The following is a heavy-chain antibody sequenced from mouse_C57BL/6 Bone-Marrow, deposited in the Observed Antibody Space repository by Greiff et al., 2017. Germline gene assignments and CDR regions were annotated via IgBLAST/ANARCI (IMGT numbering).Heavy chain of an antibody. D-gene: IGHD2-1*01. V-gene: IGHV1-74*01. CDR1: GYTFTSYW. CDR3: AIRDYYYGNPWYAMDY. J-gene: IGHJ4*01. CDR2: IHPSDSAT. Sequence: QVQLQQPGAELVKPGASVKVSCKASGYTFTSYWMHWVKQRPGQGLEWIGRIHPSDSATNYNQKFKGKATLTVDKSSSTAYMQLSSLTSEDSAVYYCAIRDYYYGNPWYAMDYWGQGTSVTVSS.